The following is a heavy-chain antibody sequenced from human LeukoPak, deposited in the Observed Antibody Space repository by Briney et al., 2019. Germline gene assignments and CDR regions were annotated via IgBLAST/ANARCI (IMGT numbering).Heavy chain of an antibody. J-gene: IGHJ3*02. CDR2: IYPGDPDT. V-gene: IGHV5-51*01. CDR3: ARTEGATFAFDM. Sequence: GESLKISCKGSGYSFIRYWIGWVRQMPGKGLEWMGIIYPGDPDTGYSPSFQGQVTISADKSISTAYLQWSSLKASDTAMYYCARTEGATFAFDMWGQGTMVTVSS. CDR1: GYSFIRYW. D-gene: IGHD1-26*01.